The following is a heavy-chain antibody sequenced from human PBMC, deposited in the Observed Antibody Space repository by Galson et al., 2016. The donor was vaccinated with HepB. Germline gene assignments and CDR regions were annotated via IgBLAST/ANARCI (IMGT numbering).Heavy chain of an antibody. Sequence: SLRLSCAASGFRFSEHYMDWVRQAPGKGLEWVGRTRNKVNSYTTEYAASVKGRFTISRDDSKNSLSLQMNSLKTEDTALHYCARPSGKYSGGFDIWGQGTMVTVSS. CDR3: ARPSGKYSGGFDI. D-gene: IGHD2/OR15-2a*01. CDR1: GFRFSEHY. CDR2: TRNKVNSYTT. J-gene: IGHJ3*02. V-gene: IGHV3-72*01.